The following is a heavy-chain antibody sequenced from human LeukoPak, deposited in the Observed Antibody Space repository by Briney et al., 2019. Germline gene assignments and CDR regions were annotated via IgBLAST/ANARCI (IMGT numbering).Heavy chain of an antibody. J-gene: IGHJ4*02. CDR3: ARSRYSDGWGLFDY. D-gene: IGHD1-26*01. CDR2: IYSGGST. CDR1: GFTVSSNY. Sequence: GGSLRLSCAASGFTVSSNYMSWVRQAPGKGLEWVSVIYSGGSTYYADSVKGRFTISRDDSKNTLYLQMNSLRAEDTAVYYCARSRYSDGWGLFDYWGQGALVSVSS. V-gene: IGHV3-53*01.